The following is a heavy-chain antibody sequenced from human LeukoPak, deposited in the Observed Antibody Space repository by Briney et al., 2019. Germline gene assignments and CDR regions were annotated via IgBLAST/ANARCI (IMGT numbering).Heavy chain of an antibody. CDR3: ARVNYDILTGYYIPHAFDI. Sequence: ASVKVSCKTSGYTFITYSISWVRQAPGQGLEWMGWITAYNGNTKYDGKLQDRVTMTTDTSTSTAYMELRSLRSDDTAVYYCARVNYDILTGYYIPHAFDIWGQGTMVTVSS. CDR2: ITAYNGNT. J-gene: IGHJ3*02. V-gene: IGHV1-18*01. CDR1: GYTFITYS. D-gene: IGHD3-9*01.